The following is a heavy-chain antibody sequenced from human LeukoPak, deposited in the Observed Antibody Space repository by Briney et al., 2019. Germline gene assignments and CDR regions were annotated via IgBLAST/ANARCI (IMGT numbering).Heavy chain of an antibody. J-gene: IGHJ4*02. V-gene: IGHV3-30*18. CDR3: AKDSGGYSYGPDY. D-gene: IGHD5-18*01. CDR2: ISYDGSNK. CDR1: GFTFSTYS. Sequence: PGGSLRLSCAASGFTFSTYSMNWVRQAPGEGLEWVAVISYDGSNKYYADSVKGRFTISRDNSKNTLYLQMNSLRAEDTAVYYCAKDSGGYSYGPDYWGQGTLVTVSS.